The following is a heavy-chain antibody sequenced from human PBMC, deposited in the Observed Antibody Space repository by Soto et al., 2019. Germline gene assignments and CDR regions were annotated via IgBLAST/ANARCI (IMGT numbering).Heavy chain of an antibody. J-gene: IGHJ4*02. CDR2: IKQDGSEK. V-gene: IGHV3-7*04. CDR3: ARTKGPKAIVATIVDY. D-gene: IGHD5-12*01. CDR1: GFTFSSYW. Sequence: EVQLVESGGGLVQPGGSLRLSCAASGFTFSSYWMSWVRQAPGKGLEWVANIKQDGSEKYYVDSVKGRFTISRDNAKNSLYLQMNSLRAEDTAVYYCARTKGPKAIVATIVDYWGQGTLVTVSS.